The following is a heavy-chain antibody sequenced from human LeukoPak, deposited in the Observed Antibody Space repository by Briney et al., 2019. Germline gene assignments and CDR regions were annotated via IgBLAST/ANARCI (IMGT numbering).Heavy chain of an antibody. CDR1: GGSISSGDYY. CDR3: ARGSTYYDFWSGYYKLLDAFDI. J-gene: IGHJ3*02. CDR2: IYYSGST. Sequence: LTCTVSGGSISSGDYYWGWIRQPPGRGLEWIGYIYYSGSTYYNPSLKSRVTISVDTSKNQFSLKLSSVTAAHTAVYYCARGSTYYDFWSGYYKLLDAFDIWGQGTMVTVSS. V-gene: IGHV4-30-4*01. D-gene: IGHD3-3*01.